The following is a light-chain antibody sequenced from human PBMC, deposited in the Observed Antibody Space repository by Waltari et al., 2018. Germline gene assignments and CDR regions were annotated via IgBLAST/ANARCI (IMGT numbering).Light chain of an antibody. Sequence: DIQMTQSPSTLSSSVGVRVTITCRDSQRISSWLAWYQQKPGKAPKLLIYKASSLESGVPSRFSGSGSGTEFTLTISSLQPDDFATYYCQQYNSWTFGQGTKVEIK. CDR2: KAS. CDR3: QQYNSWT. CDR1: QRISSW. J-gene: IGKJ1*01. V-gene: IGKV1-5*03.